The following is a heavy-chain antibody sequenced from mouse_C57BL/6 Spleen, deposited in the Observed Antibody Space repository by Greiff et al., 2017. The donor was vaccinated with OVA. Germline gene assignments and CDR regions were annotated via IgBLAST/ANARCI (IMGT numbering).Heavy chain of an antibody. CDR3: AREADSSGYDY. V-gene: IGHV3-6*01. J-gene: IGHJ2*01. D-gene: IGHD3-2*02. CDR1: GYSITSGYY. Sequence: DVQLVESGPGLVKPSQSLSLTCSVTGYSITSGYYWNWIRQFPGNKLEWMGYISYDGSNNYNPSLKNRISITRDTSKNQFFLKLNSVTTEDTATYYCAREADSSGYDYWGQGTTLTVSS. CDR2: ISYDGSN.